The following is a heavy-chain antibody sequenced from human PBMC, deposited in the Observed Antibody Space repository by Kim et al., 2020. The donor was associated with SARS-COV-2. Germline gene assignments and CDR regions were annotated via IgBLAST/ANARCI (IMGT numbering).Heavy chain of an antibody. CDR1: GFTFSSYG. J-gene: IGHJ4*02. CDR3: AYNGEGVPHFDDF. D-gene: IGHD3-10*01. Sequence: GGSLRLSCAASGFTFSSYGMHWVRQAPGKGLEWVAVISYDGSNKYYSDSVKGRFTISRDNSKNTLYLQMNSLRAEDTAVYYCAYNGEGVPHFDDFWGQGT. V-gene: IGHV3-30*03. CDR2: ISYDGSNK.